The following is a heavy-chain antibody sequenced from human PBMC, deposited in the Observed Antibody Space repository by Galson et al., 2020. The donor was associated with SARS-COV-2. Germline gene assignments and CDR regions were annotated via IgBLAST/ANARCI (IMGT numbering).Heavy chain of an antibody. V-gene: IGHV4-34*01. D-gene: IGHD2-21*01. CDR3: ARGRRDNIVVVIAICYCYYMDV. CDR1: GGSFSGYY. CDR2: INHSGST. J-gene: IGHJ6*03. Sequence: SETLSITCAVYGGSFSGYYWSWIRQPPGKGLEWIGEINHSGSTNYNPSLKSRVTISVDTSKNQFSLKLSSVTAADTAVYYCARGRRDNIVVVIAICYCYYMDVGGKGTTVTVSS.